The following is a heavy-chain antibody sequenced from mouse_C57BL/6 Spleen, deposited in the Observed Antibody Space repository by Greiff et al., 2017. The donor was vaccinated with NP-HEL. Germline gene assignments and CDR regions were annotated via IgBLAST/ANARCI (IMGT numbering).Heavy chain of an antibody. J-gene: IGHJ4*01. CDR2: IHPNSGST. CDR1: GYTFTSYW. CDR3: ARDSYGSSPYYAKDY. V-gene: IGHV1-64*01. Sequence: QVQLQQPGAELVKPGASVKLSCKASGYTFTSYWMHWVKQRPGQGLEWIGMIHPNSGSTNYNEKFKSKATLTVDKSSSTAYMQLSSLTSEDAAVYYCARDSYGSSPYYAKDYWGQGTSVTVSS. D-gene: IGHD1-1*01.